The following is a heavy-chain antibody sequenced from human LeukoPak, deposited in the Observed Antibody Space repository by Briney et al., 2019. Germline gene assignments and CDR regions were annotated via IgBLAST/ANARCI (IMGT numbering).Heavy chain of an antibody. CDR2: IIPIFGTA. V-gene: IGHV1-69*05. J-gene: IGHJ6*03. CDR1: GGTFSSYA. D-gene: IGHD4-11*01. Sequence: GASVKVSCKASGGTFSSYAISWVRQAPGQGLEWMGGIIPIFGTANYAQKFQGRVTITTDESTSTAYMELSSLRSEDTAVYYCARVGHSNHFYYYMDVWGKGTTVTVSS. CDR3: ARVGHSNHFYYYMDV.